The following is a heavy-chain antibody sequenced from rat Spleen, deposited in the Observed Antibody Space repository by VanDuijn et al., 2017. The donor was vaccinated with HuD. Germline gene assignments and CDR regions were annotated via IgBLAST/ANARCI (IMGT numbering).Heavy chain of an antibody. CDR3: SRGGATRFDY. J-gene: IGHJ2*01. Sequence: EVQLVESGGGPVQPGRSLRLSCAASGFTFSNFPMAWVRQTPQKGLEWVATISSVNFNTYYPDSVKGRFTISRDIAKNILYLQMNSLRSEDTATYYCSRGGATRFDYWGQGVMVTVSS. CDR2: ISSVNFNT. D-gene: IGHD1-11*01. CDR1: GFTFSNFP. V-gene: IGHV5S13*01.